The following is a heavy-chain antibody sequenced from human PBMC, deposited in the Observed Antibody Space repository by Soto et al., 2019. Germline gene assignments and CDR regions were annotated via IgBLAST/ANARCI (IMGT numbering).Heavy chain of an antibody. CDR3: ARERYQVLSAGMDV. V-gene: IGHV1-2*02. D-gene: IGHD3-16*01. J-gene: IGHJ6*02. CDR1: GFSLSGDY. Sequence: ASLNLSCKTSGFSLSGDYFHWILTTPGQGLEWLGWINPNTGGTTYAQKFQGRVTLTWDTSINTAYMELSSLRPDDTAMYYCARERYQVLSAGMDVWGQGTSVTVSS. CDR2: INPNTGGT.